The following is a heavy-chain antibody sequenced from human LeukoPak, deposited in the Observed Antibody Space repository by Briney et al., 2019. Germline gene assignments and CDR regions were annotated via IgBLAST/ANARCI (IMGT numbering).Heavy chain of an antibody. CDR1: GGSISSGSYY. J-gene: IGHJ4*02. Sequence: SETLSLTCTVSGGSISSGSYYWSWIRQPAGKGLEWIGRIYTSGSTNYNPSLKSRVTISVDTSKNQFSLKLSSVTAADTAVYYCARGPYCSSTSCPGSFDYWGQGTLVTVSS. V-gene: IGHV4-61*02. CDR3: ARGPYCSSTSCPGSFDY. D-gene: IGHD2-2*01. CDR2: IYTSGST.